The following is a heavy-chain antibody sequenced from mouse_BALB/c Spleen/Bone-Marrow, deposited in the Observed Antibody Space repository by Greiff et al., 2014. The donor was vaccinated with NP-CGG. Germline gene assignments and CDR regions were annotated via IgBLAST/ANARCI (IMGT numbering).Heavy chain of an antibody. Sequence: VQLQQSGAELVKPGASVKLSCKTSGYTFTSYWIQWVKHRPGQGLGWIGEIFPGTGTTYYNEKFKDKATLTIDTSSSTAYMQLSSLTSEDSTVYFCARKGISTVIATAYYFDYWGQGSTLTVSS. V-gene: IGHV1S132*01. CDR2: IFPGTGTT. CDR3: ARKGISTVIATAYYFDY. D-gene: IGHD2-4*01. CDR1: GYTFTSYW. J-gene: IGHJ2*01.